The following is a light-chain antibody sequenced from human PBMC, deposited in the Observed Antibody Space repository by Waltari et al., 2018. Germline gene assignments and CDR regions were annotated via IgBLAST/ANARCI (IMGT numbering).Light chain of an antibody. CDR1: QSLLYTSNNKNY. V-gene: IGKV4-1*01. J-gene: IGKJ2*01. Sequence: DIVMTQSPDSLAVSLGEMATISCKSSQSLLYTSNNKNYLAWYQHKTGQPPKLLIYWASTRESGVPERFSGRGAGTDFSLTITSLQAEDVAVYYCQQYYDTPYTFGQGTRLDIK. CDR2: WAS. CDR3: QQYYDTPYT.